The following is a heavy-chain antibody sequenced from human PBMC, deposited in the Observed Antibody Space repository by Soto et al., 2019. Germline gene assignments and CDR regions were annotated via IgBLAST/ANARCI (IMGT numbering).Heavy chain of an antibody. D-gene: IGHD5-18*01. CDR1: GGSFSGYS. V-gene: IGHV4-30-2*01. CDR3: ASGGYSYDDRYFDY. J-gene: IGHJ4*02. CDR2: IYHSGST. Sequence: PSETLSLTCAVYGGSFSGYSWSWIRQPPGKGLEWIGYIYHSGSTYYNPSLKSRVTISVDRSKNQFSLKLSSVTAADTAVYYCASGGYSYDDRYFDYWGQGTLVTVSS.